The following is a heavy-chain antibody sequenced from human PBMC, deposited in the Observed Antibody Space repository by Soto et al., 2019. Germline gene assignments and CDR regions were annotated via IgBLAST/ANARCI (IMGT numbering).Heavy chain of an antibody. V-gene: IGHV4-61*01. J-gene: IGHJ4*02. CDR2: IYNSKTT. D-gene: IGHD4-17*01. CDR3: ARYRDYGDYGYFDS. Sequence: PSETLSLTCTVSGSSVSGGIYYWTWIRQPPEKGLEWIGYIYNSKTTNYNASLRSRVTISVDTSKNQFSLRLTSVTAADTAVYYCARYRDYGDYGYFDSWGQGTLVTVPS. CDR1: GSSVSGGIYY.